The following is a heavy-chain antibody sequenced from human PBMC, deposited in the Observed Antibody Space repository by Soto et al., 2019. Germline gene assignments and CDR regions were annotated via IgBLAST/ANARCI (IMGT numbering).Heavy chain of an antibody. CDR1: GFTFSSYG. Sequence: QVQLVESGGGVVQPGRSLRLSCAASGFTFSSYGMHWVRQAPGKGLEWVAVISYDGSNKYYADSVKGRFTISRDNSKNTLYLQMNSLRAEDTAVYYCAKGGGYGGYFSDWGQGTLVTVSS. J-gene: IGHJ4*02. V-gene: IGHV3-30*18. D-gene: IGHD4-17*01. CDR2: ISYDGSNK. CDR3: AKGGGYGGYFSD.